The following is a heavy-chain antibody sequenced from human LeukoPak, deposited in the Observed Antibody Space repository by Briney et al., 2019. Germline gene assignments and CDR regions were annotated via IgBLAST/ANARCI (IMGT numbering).Heavy chain of an antibody. CDR2: INHSGST. CDR3: ARGLWSGYYSRGIYYYMDV. V-gene: IGHV4-34*01. Sequence: SETLSLTCAVYGGSFSGYYWSWIRQPPGKGLEWIGEINHSGSTNYNPSLKSRVTIPVDTSKNQFSLKLSSVTAADTAVYYCARGLWSGYYSRGIYYYMDVWGKGTTVTVSS. CDR1: GGSFSGYY. J-gene: IGHJ6*03. D-gene: IGHD3-3*01.